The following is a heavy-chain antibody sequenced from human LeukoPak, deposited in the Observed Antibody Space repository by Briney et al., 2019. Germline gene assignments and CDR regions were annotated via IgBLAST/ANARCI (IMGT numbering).Heavy chain of an antibody. J-gene: IGHJ6*02. CDR2: ISYDGSNK. D-gene: IGHD5-18*01. CDR3: AKDLDTAMVTAYYYGMDV. CDR1: GFTFNNYG. Sequence: GGSLRLSCAASGFTFNNYGMHWVRQAPGKGLERVAVISYDGSNKDCADSVKGRFTVSRDNSKNTLYLQMNSLRTEDMAVYYCAKDLDTAMVTAYYYGMDVWGQGTTVTVSS. V-gene: IGHV3-30*18.